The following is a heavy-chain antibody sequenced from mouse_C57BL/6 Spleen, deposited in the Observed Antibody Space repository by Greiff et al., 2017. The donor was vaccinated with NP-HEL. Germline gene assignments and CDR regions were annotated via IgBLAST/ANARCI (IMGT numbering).Heavy chain of an antibody. D-gene: IGHD2-4*01. CDR1: GFTFSSYT. CDR2: ISGGGGNT. J-gene: IGHJ3*01. V-gene: IGHV5-9*01. Sequence: DVKLVESGGGLVKPGGSLKLSCAASGFTFSSYTMSWVRQTPEKRLEWVATISGGGGNTYYPDSVKGRFTISRDNAKNTLYLQMSSLRSEDTALYYCARRGDYDRFAYWGQGTLVTVSA. CDR3: ARRGDYDRFAY.